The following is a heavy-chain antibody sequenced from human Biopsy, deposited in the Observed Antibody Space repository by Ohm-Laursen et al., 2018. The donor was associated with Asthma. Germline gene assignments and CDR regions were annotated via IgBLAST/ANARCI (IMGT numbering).Heavy chain of an antibody. J-gene: IGHJ6*02. D-gene: IGHD2-8*01. CDR1: GFTFSNYG. Sequence: RSLRLSCAASGFTFSNYGMHWVRQVAGKGLDWVAVVTYDGISKYYAESVKGRFTISRDNSRNTLNLQMNSVRPDDTAVYFCARERAGVLGSYNGMDVWGPGTKVSVSS. CDR3: ARERAGVLGSYNGMDV. CDR2: VTYDGISK. V-gene: IGHV3-30*03.